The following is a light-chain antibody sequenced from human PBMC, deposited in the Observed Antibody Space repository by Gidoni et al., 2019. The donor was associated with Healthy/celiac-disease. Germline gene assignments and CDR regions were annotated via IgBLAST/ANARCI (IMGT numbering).Light chain of an antibody. J-gene: IGKJ2*01. CDR2: AAS. Sequence: DIQMTQSPSSLSASVGDRVTITCRASQSISSDLTWYQQKPGKAPKLLIYAASSLQSGVPSRFSGSGSGTEVNLTISSLQPEDFATYYCQQSYSTPHTFGQGTKLEIK. V-gene: IGKV1-39*01. CDR1: QSISSD. CDR3: QQSYSTPHT.